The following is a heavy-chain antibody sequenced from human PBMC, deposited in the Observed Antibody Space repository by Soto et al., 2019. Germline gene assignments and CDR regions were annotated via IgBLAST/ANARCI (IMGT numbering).Heavy chain of an antibody. CDR3: ARDLGGGIVIVVAHPGGAFPAEYFQH. CDR1: GFTFSSYS. D-gene: IGHD2-2*01. CDR2: ISSSSSTI. J-gene: IGHJ1*01. V-gene: IGHV3-48*01. Sequence: PGGSLRLSCAASGFTFSSYSMNWVRQAPGKGLEWVSYISSSSSTIYYADSVKGRFTISRDNAKNSLYLQMNSLRAEDTAVYYCARDLGGGIVIVVAHPGGAFPAEYFQHGGQGTLVTVPS.